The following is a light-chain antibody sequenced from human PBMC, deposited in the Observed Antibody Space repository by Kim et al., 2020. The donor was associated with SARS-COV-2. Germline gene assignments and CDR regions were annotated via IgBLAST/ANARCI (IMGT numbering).Light chain of an antibody. Sequence: SPGERATPSSRASRSVISNYLAWYQQKPGQAPRLLIYITSTRASGIPDRFSGSGSGTDFTLTISKLEPEDFAVYYCQQYGSIPRTFGQGTRLEIK. CDR3: QQYGSIPRT. CDR2: ITS. CDR1: RSVISNY. V-gene: IGKV3-20*01. J-gene: IGKJ5*01.